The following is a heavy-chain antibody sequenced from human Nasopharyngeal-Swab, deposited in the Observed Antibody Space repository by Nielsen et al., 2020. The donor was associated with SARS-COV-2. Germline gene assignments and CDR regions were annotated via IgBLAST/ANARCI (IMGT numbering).Heavy chain of an antibody. V-gene: IGHV3-48*01. CDR2: IGTSSSTS. J-gene: IGHJ6*02. Sequence: GRSLRLSCVASGFPFSPYGMNWVRQAPGKGLEWLSYIGTSSSTSYYADSVKGRFTTSRDNSKNMLYLQMNSLRAEDTAVYYCASSYYPGSGTSYGMDVWGHGTTVTVSS. CDR1: GFPFSPYG. D-gene: IGHD3-10*01. CDR3: ASSYYPGSGTSYGMDV.